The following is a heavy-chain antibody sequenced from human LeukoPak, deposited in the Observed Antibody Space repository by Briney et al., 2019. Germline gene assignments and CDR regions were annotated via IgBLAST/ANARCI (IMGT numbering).Heavy chain of an antibody. CDR3: ATKGDYAFDI. CDR1: GGSISSYY. J-gene: IGHJ3*02. Sequence: SETLSLTCTVSGGSISSYYWSWIRQPPGKGLEWIGYIYYSGSTNYNPSLKSRVTISVDTSKNQFSLKLSSVTAADTAVYYCATKGDYAFDIWGQGTMVTVSS. CDR2: IYYSGST. D-gene: IGHD3-16*01. V-gene: IGHV4-59*01.